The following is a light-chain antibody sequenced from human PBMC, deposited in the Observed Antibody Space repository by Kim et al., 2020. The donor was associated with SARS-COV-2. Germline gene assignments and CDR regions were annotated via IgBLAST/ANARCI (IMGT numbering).Light chain of an antibody. CDR2: DDS. CDR3: QVWDSTSDYVV. CDR1: NIGIKS. V-gene: IGLV3-21*03. J-gene: IGLJ3*02. Sequence: PGKTASFPCEGNNIGIKSVLWYQQRPGQAPVLVMHDDSDRPSGIPERFSGSNSGNTATLTISRVEAEDEADYFCQVWDSTSDYVVFGGGTQLTVL.